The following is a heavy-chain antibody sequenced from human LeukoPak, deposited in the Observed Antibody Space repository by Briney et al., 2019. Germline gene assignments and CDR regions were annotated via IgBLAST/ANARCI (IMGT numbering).Heavy chain of an antibody. D-gene: IGHD3-22*01. CDR2: ISSSSSYI. Sequence: GGSLRLSCAASGFTVSSNYMSWVRQAPGKGLEWVSSISSSSSYIYYADSVKGRFTISRDNAKNSLYLQMNSLRAEDTAVYYCARGGLYYYDSSGYYRERRAFDIWGQGTMVTVSS. CDR3: ARGGLYYYDSSGYYRERRAFDI. CDR1: GFTVSSNY. J-gene: IGHJ3*02. V-gene: IGHV3-21*01.